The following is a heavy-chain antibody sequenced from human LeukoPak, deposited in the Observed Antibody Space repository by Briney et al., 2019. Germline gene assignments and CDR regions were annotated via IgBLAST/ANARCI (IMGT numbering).Heavy chain of an antibody. D-gene: IGHD3-10*01. J-gene: IGHJ5*02. Sequence: SVKVSCKASGGTFSSYAISWVRQAPGQGLEWMGRIIPIFGTANYAQKFQGRVTITTDESTSTAYIELSSLRSEDTAVYYCARAGTENFSNNWFDPWGQGTLVTVSS. CDR3: ARAGTENFSNNWFDP. CDR2: IIPIFGTA. CDR1: GGTFSSYA. V-gene: IGHV1-69*05.